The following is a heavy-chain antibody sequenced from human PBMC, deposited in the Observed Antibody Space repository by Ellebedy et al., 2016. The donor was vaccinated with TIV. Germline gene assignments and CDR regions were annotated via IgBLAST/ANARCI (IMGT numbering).Heavy chain of an antibody. Sequence: GGSLRLSXAASGFTFSSYGMHWVRQAPGKGLEWVAVIWYDGSNKYYADSVKGRFTTSRDNSKNTLYLQMNSLRAEDTAVYYCARSKNWGDFDYWGQGTLVTVSS. CDR3: ARSKNWGDFDY. CDR2: IWYDGSNK. CDR1: GFTFSSYG. J-gene: IGHJ4*02. D-gene: IGHD7-27*01. V-gene: IGHV3-33*01.